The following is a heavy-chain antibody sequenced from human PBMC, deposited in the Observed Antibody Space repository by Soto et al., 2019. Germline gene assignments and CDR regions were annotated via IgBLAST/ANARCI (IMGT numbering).Heavy chain of an antibody. D-gene: IGHD2-2*01. J-gene: IGHJ4*02. CDR1: GFTFSSYA. CDR3: AKDTVVVPAANPYYFDY. V-gene: IGHV3-23*01. Sequence: GGSLRLSCAASGFTFSSYAMSWVRQAPGKGLEWVSAISGSGGSTYYADSVKGRFTISRDNSKNTLYLQMNSLRAEDTAVYYCAKDTVVVPAANPYYFDYCGQGTLVTVSS. CDR2: ISGSGGST.